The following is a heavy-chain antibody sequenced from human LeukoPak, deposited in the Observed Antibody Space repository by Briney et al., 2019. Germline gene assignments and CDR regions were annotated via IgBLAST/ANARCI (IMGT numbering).Heavy chain of an antibody. CDR1: GGSISSYY. CDR2: IYHSGST. CDR3: ARDSPTAGWYFDL. V-gene: IGHV4-59*12. D-gene: IGHD1-14*01. J-gene: IGHJ2*01. Sequence: SETLSLTCTVSGGSISSYYWSWIRQPPGKGLEWIGYIYHSGSTYYNPSLKSRVTISVDRSKNQFSLKLSSVTAADTAVYYCARDSPTAGWYFDLWGRGTLVTVSS.